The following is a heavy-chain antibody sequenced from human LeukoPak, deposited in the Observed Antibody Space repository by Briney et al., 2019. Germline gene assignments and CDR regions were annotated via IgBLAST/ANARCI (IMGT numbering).Heavy chain of an antibody. J-gene: IGHJ4*02. V-gene: IGHV3-74*01. CDR3: ARGSGWFYFDY. CDR1: GFTFSSYW. D-gene: IGHD6-19*01. Sequence: GGSLRLSCAASGFTFSSYWMHWVRQAPGKGLVWVSRINSDGSSTSYADSVKGRFTISRDNAKNTLYQQMNSLRAEDTAVYYCARGSGWFYFDYWGQGTLVTVSS. CDR2: INSDGSST.